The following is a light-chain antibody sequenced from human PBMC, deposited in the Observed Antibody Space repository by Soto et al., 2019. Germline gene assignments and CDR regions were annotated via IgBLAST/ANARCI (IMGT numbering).Light chain of an antibody. V-gene: IGLV1-44*01. CDR1: SSNIGSNT. CDR2: SNN. CDR3: AAWDDSLSVYV. Sequence: QSVLTQPPSASGTPGQRVTISCSGSSSNIGSNTVNWYQQLPGTAPKLLIYSNNQRPSGVPDRFSGSKSGTSASLAISGLRSEDEADYYCAAWDDSLSVYVLGTGTKV. J-gene: IGLJ1*01.